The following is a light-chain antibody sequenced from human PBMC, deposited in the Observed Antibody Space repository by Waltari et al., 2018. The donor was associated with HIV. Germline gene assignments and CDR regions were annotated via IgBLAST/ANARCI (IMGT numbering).Light chain of an antibody. CDR1: NRDFGSYDF. CDR2: DVR. Sequence: QSALTQPASVSGSPGQSITISCTGTNRDFGSYDFFSWYQQYPGKAPRLIISDVRNRPSGISRRFSGSKYGYTASLTISGLRAEDEADYFCSSWTSSTTLVFGTGTKVTVL. J-gene: IGLJ1*01. CDR3: SSWTSSTTLV. V-gene: IGLV2-14*01.